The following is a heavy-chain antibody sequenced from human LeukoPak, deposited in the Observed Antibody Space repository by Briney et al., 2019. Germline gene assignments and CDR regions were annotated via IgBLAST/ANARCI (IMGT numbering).Heavy chain of an antibody. CDR3: ARAPSEVGGYYPEYFRH. D-gene: IGHD3-22*01. Sequence: GGSLRLSCEASGFTFSRYWMHWVRQAPGKGLVWVSRIKSDGKTDYADSVKGRFTISRDNAKNTVSLQMDSLRAEDTGVYYCARAPSEVGGYYPEYFRHWGQGTLVTVSS. CDR1: GFTFSRYW. J-gene: IGHJ1*01. V-gene: IGHV3-74*01. CDR2: IKSDGKT.